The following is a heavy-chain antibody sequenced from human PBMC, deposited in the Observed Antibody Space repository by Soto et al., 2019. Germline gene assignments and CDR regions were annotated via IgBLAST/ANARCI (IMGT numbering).Heavy chain of an antibody. CDR2: ISYDGTNK. D-gene: IGHD5-18*01. CDR3: ARDPKTSGGQHCAFSSFAS. V-gene: IGHV3-30-3*01. J-gene: IGHJ5*01. Sequence: QVQLVESGGGVVQPGRSLTLSCAASGFSFSISPMHWVRQAPGKGPEWVALISYDGTNKFYADSVKGRFTIYRDNSKSTRYLEVDSLSTEDAAVYYCARDPKTSGGQHCAFSSFASWGQGTLVTVSS. CDR1: GFSFSISP.